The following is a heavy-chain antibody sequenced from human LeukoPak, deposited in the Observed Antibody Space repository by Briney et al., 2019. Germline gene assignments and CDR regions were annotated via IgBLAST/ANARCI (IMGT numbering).Heavy chain of an antibody. CDR2: INPSGGST. CDR1: GYTFTSYY. V-gene: IGHV1-46*01. J-gene: IGHJ6*03. Sequence: ASVKVSCKASGYTFTSYYMHWVRQAPGQGLEWMGIINPSGGSTSYARKFQGRVTMTRDTSISTAYMELSRLRSDDTAVYYCARVGAPSGSYYSGETYYYYYMDVWGKGTTVTVSS. D-gene: IGHD3-10*01. CDR3: ARVGAPSGSYYSGETYYYYYMDV.